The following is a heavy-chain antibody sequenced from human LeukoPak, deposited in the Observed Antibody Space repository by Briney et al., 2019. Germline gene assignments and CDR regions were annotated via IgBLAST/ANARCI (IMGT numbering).Heavy chain of an antibody. CDR1: GYSFTSYW. V-gene: IGHV5-51*01. J-gene: IGHJ3*02. Sequence: PGESLKISCKGSGYSFTSYWIGWVRQMPGKGLEWMGIIYPGDSDTRYSPSFQGQVTISADKSISTAYLQWSSLKASDTDMYYCARAGRGYSYGYDAFDIWGQGTMVTVSS. CDR2: IYPGDSDT. CDR3: ARAGRGYSYGYDAFDI. D-gene: IGHD5-18*01.